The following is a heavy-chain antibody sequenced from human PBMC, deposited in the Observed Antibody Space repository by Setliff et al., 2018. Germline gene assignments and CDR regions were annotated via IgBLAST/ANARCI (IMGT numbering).Heavy chain of an antibody. CDR2: IHYRGTT. J-gene: IGHJ4*02. D-gene: IGHD2-15*01. CDR1: GASISSGTYY. V-gene: IGHV4-39*01. CDR3: ARGGTFRYFDY. Sequence: KPSETLSLTCTVSGASISSGTYYWAWIRQPPGKGLEWIGRIHYRGTTYSNASLASRLTISVDTAKNQFSLKLTSVTAADTAVYYCARGGTFRYFDYWGQGTPVTVSS.